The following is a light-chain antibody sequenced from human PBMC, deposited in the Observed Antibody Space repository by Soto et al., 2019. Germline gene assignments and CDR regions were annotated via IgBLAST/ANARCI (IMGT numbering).Light chain of an antibody. V-gene: IGKV1-39*01. CDR1: QGIRND. Sequence: DIHMTQSPSSLSASVGDRVTLTCRARQGIRNDLGWYQQKPGKAPKCLIYAASSLQSGVPSRFSGSVYGTDFNLTISSLQTEDLATYYGQQSYSTRITFGQGTRLEIK. CDR3: QQSYSTRIT. CDR2: AAS. J-gene: IGKJ5*01.